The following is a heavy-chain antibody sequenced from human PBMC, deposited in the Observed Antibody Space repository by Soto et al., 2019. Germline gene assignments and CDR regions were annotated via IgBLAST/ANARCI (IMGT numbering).Heavy chain of an antibody. Sequence: PSETLSLTCTVSGGSISSSSYYWGWIRQPPGKGLEWIGSIYYSGSTYYNPSLKSRVTISVDTSRNQFSLKLSSVIAADTAVYYCARLIALWYFDYWGQGTLVTVSS. CDR2: IYYSGST. CDR1: GGSISSSSYY. CDR3: ARLIALWYFDY. J-gene: IGHJ4*02. V-gene: IGHV4-39*01. D-gene: IGHD5-18*01.